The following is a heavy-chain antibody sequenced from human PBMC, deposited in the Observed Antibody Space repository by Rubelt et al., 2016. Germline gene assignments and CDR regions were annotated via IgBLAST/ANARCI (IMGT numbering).Heavy chain of an antibody. CDR1: GYTLTELS. D-gene: IGHD5-12*01. CDR2: IIPILGIA. J-gene: IGHJ5*02. V-gene: IGHV1-69*04. Sequence: QVQLVQSGAEVKKPGASVKVSCKVSGYTLTELSMHWVRQAPGKGLEWMGRIIPILGIANYAQKVQGRVTITADKSTSTAYMELSSLRSEDTAVYYCARLYSGYDSWGQGTLVTVSS. CDR3: ARLYSGYDS.